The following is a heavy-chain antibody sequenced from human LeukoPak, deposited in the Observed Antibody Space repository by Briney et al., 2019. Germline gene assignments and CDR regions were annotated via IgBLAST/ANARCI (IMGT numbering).Heavy chain of an antibody. CDR3: AREGYCSGGSCYGYYGMDV. Sequence: GGSLRLSCAASGFTFSSYSMNWVRQAPGKGLEWVSSISSSSSYIYYADSVEGRFTISRDNAKNSLYLQMNSLRAEDTAVYYCAREGYCSGGSCYGYYGMDVWGQGTTVAVSS. J-gene: IGHJ6*02. V-gene: IGHV3-21*01. CDR2: ISSSSSYI. CDR1: GFTFSSYS. D-gene: IGHD2-15*01.